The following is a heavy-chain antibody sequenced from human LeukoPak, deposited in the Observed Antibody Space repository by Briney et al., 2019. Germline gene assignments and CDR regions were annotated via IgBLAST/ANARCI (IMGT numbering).Heavy chain of an antibody. V-gene: IGHV5-51*01. CDR1: GYSFTSYW. D-gene: IGHD3-22*01. Sequence: GESLKISYKGSGYSFTSYWIGWGRQMPGKGLGWMGIIYPGDSDTRYSPSFQGQVTISADKSISTAYLQWSSLKASDTAMYYCARRRYYYDSSGFHAFDIWGQGTMVTVSS. J-gene: IGHJ3*02. CDR3: ARRRYYYDSSGFHAFDI. CDR2: IYPGDSDT.